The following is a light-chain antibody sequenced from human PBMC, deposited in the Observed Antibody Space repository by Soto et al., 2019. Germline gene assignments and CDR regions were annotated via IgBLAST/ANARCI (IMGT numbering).Light chain of an antibody. CDR2: WAS. CDR1: QTVLYSSNNKNY. Sequence: DIVMTQSPDSLAVSLGERATINCRSSQTVLYSSNNKNYLAWYQQKPGQPPKLLISWASAREFGVPDRFSGSGSGTDFTLTISSLQAEAVAVYYRQQYHTTPSYTFGQGTKLEIK. V-gene: IGKV4-1*01. J-gene: IGKJ2*01. CDR3: QQYHTTPSYT.